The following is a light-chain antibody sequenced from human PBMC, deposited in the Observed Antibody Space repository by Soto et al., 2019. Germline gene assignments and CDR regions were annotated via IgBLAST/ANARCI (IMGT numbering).Light chain of an antibody. CDR2: DAS. Sequence: DIVMTQSPGTLSLSPGERTTLPVMSIQSVSNNYLAWYQQKPGQAPRLLIYDASNRATGIPARFSGSGSGTDFTLTISSLEPEDFAVYYCQQRSNWPQLTFGGGTKVDIK. CDR3: QQRSNWPQLT. CDR1: QSVSNNY. V-gene: IGKV3-11*01. J-gene: IGKJ4*01.